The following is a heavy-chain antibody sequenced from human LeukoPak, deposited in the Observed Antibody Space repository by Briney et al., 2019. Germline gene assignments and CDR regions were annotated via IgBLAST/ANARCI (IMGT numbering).Heavy chain of an antibody. Sequence: ASVKVSCKASGYTFTSYGISWVRLAPGQGLEWMGWISAYNVNTNDAQKFQGRVTMTTDTSTTTAYMELRSLRSEDTAVYYCARVPVSGPGARFDYWGQGTLVTVSS. D-gene: IGHD4-11*01. V-gene: IGHV1-18*01. J-gene: IGHJ4*02. CDR1: GYTFTSYG. CDR2: ISAYNVNT. CDR3: ARVPVSGPGARFDY.